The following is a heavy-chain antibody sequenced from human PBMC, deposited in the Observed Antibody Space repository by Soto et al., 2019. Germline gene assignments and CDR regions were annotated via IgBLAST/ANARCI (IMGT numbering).Heavy chain of an antibody. CDR2: INHSGSA. CDR3: ARGRKEWADYSLSFDYYGLDV. J-gene: IGHJ6*02. Sequence: LSLTCAVYGGSFSGYYWSWIRQPPGKGLEWIGEINHSGSANYNPSLKSRVTISVDTSKNQSSLRLTSATAADTAVHYCARGRKEWADYSLSFDYYGLDVWGQGTMVTVSS. CDR1: GGSFSGYY. D-gene: IGHD4-4*01. V-gene: IGHV4-34*01.